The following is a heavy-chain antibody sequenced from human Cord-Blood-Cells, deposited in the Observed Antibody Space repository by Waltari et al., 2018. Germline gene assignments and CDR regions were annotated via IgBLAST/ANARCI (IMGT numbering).Heavy chain of an antibody. CDR3: ARERAGVQSSQYFDY. J-gene: IGHJ4*02. D-gene: IGHD6-13*01. Sequence: EVQLVESGGGLIQPGGSLGLSCAASGFTVSSNYISWVRPAPGKGLEGVSVIYSGGSTYYADSVKGRFTISRDNSKNTLYLQMNSLRAEDTAVYYCARERAGVQSSQYFDYWGQGTLVTVSS. CDR1: GFTVSSNY. CDR2: IYSGGST. V-gene: IGHV3-53*01.